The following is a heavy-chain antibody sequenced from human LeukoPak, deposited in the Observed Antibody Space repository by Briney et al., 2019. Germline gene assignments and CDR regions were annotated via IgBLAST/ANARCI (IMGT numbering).Heavy chain of an antibody. CDR3: ATMRGGDRLGYYFDY. V-gene: IGHV4-38-2*02. Sequence: SETLSLTCTVSGYSISSGYYWGWIRQPPGKGLEWIGSIYHSGSTYYNPSLKSRVTISVDTSKNQFSLKLSSVTAADTAVYYCATMRGGDRLGYYFDYWGQGTLVTVSS. CDR2: IYHSGST. CDR1: GYSISSGYY. J-gene: IGHJ4*02. D-gene: IGHD2-21*02.